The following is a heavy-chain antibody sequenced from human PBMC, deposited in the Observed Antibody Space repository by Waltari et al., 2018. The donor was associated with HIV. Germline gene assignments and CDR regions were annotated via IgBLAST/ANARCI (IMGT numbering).Heavy chain of an antibody. V-gene: IGHV4-34*02. CDR2: INYVGTN. D-gene: IGHD7-27*01. Sequence: QVHLQQWGAGLLKPSETLSLTCGVYGGSFSGYYWSWIRQPPGKGLEWLGEINYVGTNNYNPSLKSRVTVLLDTSKTQFSLQLSSVTAADTAVYYCARRMDNWGLQAFDIWGQGTMVTVSS. CDR3: ARRMDNWGLQAFDI. J-gene: IGHJ3*02. CDR1: GGSFSGYY.